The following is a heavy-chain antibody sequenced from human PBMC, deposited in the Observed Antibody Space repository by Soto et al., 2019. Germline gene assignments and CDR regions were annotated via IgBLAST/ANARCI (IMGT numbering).Heavy chain of an antibody. D-gene: IGHD4-17*01. CDR1: GFNFSSYA. CDR2: ISYDGSNK. V-gene: IGHV3-30-3*02. Sequence: GGSLRLSCAASGFNFSSYAMHWVRQAPGKGLEWVAAISYDGSNKYYADSVKGRFTISRDNSKNTLYLQMNSLRAEDTAVYYCAKPYGDYYYYYYMDVWGKGTTVTSP. CDR3: AKPYGDYYYYYYMDV. J-gene: IGHJ6*03.